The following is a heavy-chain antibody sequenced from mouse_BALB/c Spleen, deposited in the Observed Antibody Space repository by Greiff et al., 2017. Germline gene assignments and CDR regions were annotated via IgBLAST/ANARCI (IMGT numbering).Heavy chain of an antibody. V-gene: IGHV5-17*02. Sequence: EVQLVESGGGLVKPGGSLKLSCAASGFTFSSYTMSWVRQTPEKRLEWVAYISSGSSTIYYADTVKGRFTISRDNPKNTLFLQMTSLRSEDTAMYYCARSYYGSLYAMDYWGQGTSVTVSS. J-gene: IGHJ4*01. D-gene: IGHD1-1*01. CDR3: ARSYYGSLYAMDY. CDR2: ISSGSSTI. CDR1: GFTFSSYT.